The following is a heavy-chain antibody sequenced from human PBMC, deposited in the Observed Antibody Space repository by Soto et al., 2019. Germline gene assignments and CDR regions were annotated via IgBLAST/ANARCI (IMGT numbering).Heavy chain of an antibody. CDR3: ARDRYYYDSSGYYGSYCFDY. CDR2: INAGNGNT. J-gene: IGHJ4*02. CDR1: GYTFTSYA. Sequence: EASVKVSCKASGYTFTSYAMHWVRQAPGQRLEWMGWINAGNGNTKYAQKFQGRVTITTDTSASTAYMELSSLRSEDTAVYYCARDRYYYDSSGYYGSYCFDYWGQGTLVTVSS. D-gene: IGHD3-22*01. V-gene: IGHV1-3*01.